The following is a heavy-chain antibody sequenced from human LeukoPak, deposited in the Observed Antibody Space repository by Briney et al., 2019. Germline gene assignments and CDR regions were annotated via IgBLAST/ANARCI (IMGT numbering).Heavy chain of an antibody. CDR2: IYSGGST. J-gene: IGHJ6*03. D-gene: IGHD1-26*01. V-gene: IGHV3-66*01. Sequence: GGSLRLSCAASGFTVSSNYMSWVRQAPGKGLEWVSVIYSGGSTYYADSVKGRFTISRDNSKSTLYLQMNSLRAEDTAVYYCARERPINSGSYYYMDVWGKGTTVTISS. CDR3: ARERPINSGSYYYMDV. CDR1: GFTVSSNY.